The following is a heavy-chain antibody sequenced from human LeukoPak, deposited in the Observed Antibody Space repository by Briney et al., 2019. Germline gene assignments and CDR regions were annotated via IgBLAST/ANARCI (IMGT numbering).Heavy chain of an antibody. D-gene: IGHD1/OR15-1a*01. V-gene: IGHV4-59*08. CDR1: GVSISDFH. Sequence: PSETLSLTCTVAGVSISDFHWSWLRQSPGKGLEWIGWITNSGDANYNPSLESRLAMSAETTKRQLSLRVTSVTDADTAVYYCARHVEHAAYFHHWGQGILVTVSS. CDR3: ARHVEHAAYFHH. CDR2: ITNSGDA. J-gene: IGHJ4*02.